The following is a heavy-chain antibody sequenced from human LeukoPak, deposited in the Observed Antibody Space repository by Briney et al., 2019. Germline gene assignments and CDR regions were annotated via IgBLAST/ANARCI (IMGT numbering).Heavy chain of an antibody. J-gene: IGHJ4*02. Sequence: SETLSLTCAVYGGSFSGYYWSWTRQPPGKGLELIGEINHSGSTNYNPSLKSRVTISVDTSKNQFSLRLTSVTAADTAVYYCARHVSVAVTNFFDYWGQGTLVTVSS. CDR1: GGSFSGYY. V-gene: IGHV4-34*01. CDR3: ARHVSVAVTNFFDY. D-gene: IGHD6-19*01. CDR2: INHSGST.